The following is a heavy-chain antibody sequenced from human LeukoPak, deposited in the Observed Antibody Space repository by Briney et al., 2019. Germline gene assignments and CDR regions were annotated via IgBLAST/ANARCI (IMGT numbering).Heavy chain of an antibody. CDR2: IYYSGST. CDR1: GGSISSNTYY. D-gene: IGHD2-15*01. J-gene: IGHJ4*02. V-gene: IGHV4-39*07. Sequence: SETLSLTCTVSGGSISSNTYYWGWIRQPPGKGLEWIGSIYYSGSTYYNPSLKSRVTISVDTSKNQFSLKLSSVTAADTAVYYCARVHIVVVVAAKEFSFDYWGQGTLVTVSS. CDR3: ARVHIVVVVAAKEFSFDY.